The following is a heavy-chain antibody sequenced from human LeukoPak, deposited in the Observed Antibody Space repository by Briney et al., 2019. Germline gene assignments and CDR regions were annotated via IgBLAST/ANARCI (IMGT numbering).Heavy chain of an antibody. D-gene: IGHD3-3*01. Sequence: GGSLRLSCAASGFTFSSYAMHWVRQAPGKGLEWVAVISYDGSNKYYADSVKGRFTISRDNSKNTLYLQMNSLRAEDTAVYYCARDQYYDFWSGYFRRDYYYMDVCGKGTTVTVSS. CDR3: ARDQYYDFWSGYFRRDYYYMDV. V-gene: IGHV3-30*01. CDR1: GFTFSSYA. CDR2: ISYDGSNK. J-gene: IGHJ6*03.